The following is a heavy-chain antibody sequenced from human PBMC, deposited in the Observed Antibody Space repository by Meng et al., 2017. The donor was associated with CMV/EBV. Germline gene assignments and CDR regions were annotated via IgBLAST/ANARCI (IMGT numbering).Heavy chain of an antibody. J-gene: IGHJ4*02. Sequence: GGSLRLSCAASGFTFSNYNINWVRQAPGKGLEWVSSISSSSSYIYYADSVQGRFTISRDNAKNSLYLQMNSLRAEDTAVYYCARARGGYYFDYWGQGTLVTVSS. D-gene: IGHD3-10*01. CDR3: ARARGGYYFDY. CDR2: ISSSSSYI. V-gene: IGHV3-21*04. CDR1: GFTFSNYN.